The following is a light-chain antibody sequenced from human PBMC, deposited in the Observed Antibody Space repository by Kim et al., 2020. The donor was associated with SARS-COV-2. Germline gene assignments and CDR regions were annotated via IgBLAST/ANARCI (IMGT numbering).Light chain of an antibody. CDR2: DAS. CDR1: QDISNY. J-gene: IGKJ2*01. Sequence: DIQMTQSPSSLSASVGDRVTITCQASQDISNYLNWYQQKPGKAPKLLIYDASNLETGVPSRFSGSGSGTDFTFTISSLQPDDIATYYCQQYDNLPYTFGQGTKLEI. V-gene: IGKV1-33*01. CDR3: QQYDNLPYT.